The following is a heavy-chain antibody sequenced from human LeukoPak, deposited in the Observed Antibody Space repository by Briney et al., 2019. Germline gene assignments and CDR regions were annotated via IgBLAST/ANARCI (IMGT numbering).Heavy chain of an antibody. J-gene: IGHJ4*02. CDR2: IHLSGTT. V-gene: IGHV4-34*01. Sequence: SETLSLTCAVYGGSFGGYYWSWIRQPPGKGLEWTGEIHLSGTTNYNPSLKSRVIISQDTSKNQFSLSLSSVTAADTALYYCARRVVPAAIGYWGQGNLVTVSS. CDR1: GGSFGGYY. CDR3: ARRVVPAAIGY. D-gene: IGHD2-2*01.